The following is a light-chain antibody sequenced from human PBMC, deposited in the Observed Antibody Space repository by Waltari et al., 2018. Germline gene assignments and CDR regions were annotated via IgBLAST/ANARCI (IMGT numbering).Light chain of an antibody. V-gene: IGKV2D-29*01. CDR1: QSLMDSDGKTY. J-gene: IGKJ4*01. CDR3: MQSTQLPLT. CDR2: EVS. Sequence: ASIPCKSSQSLMDSDGKTYLHWYLQKPGQPPQLLMYEVSTRLSGVPDRFRGSGSGTDITLKISRVEVEDVGVYYCMQSTQLPLTFGGGTKMEIK.